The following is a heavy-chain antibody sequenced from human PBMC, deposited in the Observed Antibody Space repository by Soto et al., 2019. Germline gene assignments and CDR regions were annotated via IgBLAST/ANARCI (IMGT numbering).Heavy chain of an antibody. CDR3: AKGPAAAGTWLVY. D-gene: IGHD6-13*01. V-gene: IGHV3-30*18. CDR1: GFTFSSYG. J-gene: IGHJ4*02. Sequence: QVQLVESGGGVVQPGRSLRLSCAASGFTFSSYGMHWVRQAPGKGLEWVAVISYDGSNKYYADSVKGRFTISRDNSKNTLYLQMNSLRAEDTAVYYCAKGPAAAGTWLVYWGQGTLATVSS. CDR2: ISYDGSNK.